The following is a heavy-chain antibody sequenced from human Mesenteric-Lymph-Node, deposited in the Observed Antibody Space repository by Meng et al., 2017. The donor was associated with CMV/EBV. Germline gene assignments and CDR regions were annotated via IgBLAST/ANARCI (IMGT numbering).Heavy chain of an antibody. V-gene: IGHV4-39*01. CDR2: IYYVGST. CDR3: ARRSGTYSIKYFDY. Sequence: SGGSVSSSLYYLGWIRQPPGKGLEWIGSIYYVGSTYYNASLKSRVTISVDTSKNQFSLRLNSVTAADTAVYYCARRSGTYSIKYFDYWGQGTLVTVSS. D-gene: IGHD1-26*01. J-gene: IGHJ4*02. CDR1: GGSVSSSLYY.